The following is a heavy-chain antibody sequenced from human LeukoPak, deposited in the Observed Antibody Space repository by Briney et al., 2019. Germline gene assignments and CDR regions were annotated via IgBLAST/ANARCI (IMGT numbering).Heavy chain of an antibody. V-gene: IGHV4-31*03. Sequence: SETLSLTCTVSGGSISSGGYYWSWIRQHPGKGLEWIGYIYYSGSTYYNPSLKSRVTISVDTSKNQFSLKLSSVTAADTAVYYCARVRWFGELFHYYGMDVWGQGTTVTVSS. D-gene: IGHD3-10*01. CDR1: GGSISSGGYY. J-gene: IGHJ6*02. CDR3: ARVRWFGELFHYYGMDV. CDR2: IYYSGST.